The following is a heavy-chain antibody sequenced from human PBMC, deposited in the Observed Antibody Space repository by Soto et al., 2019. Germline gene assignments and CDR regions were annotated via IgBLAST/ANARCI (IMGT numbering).Heavy chain of an antibody. CDR3: ARGDDSSGYYSGNWFDP. Sequence: SLTCAVSGGSISSGGYSWSWIRQPPGKGLEWIGYIYHSGSTYYNPSLKSRVTISVDRSKNQFSLKLSSVTAADTAVYYCARGDDSSGYYSGNWFDPWGQGTLVTVSS. J-gene: IGHJ5*02. V-gene: IGHV4-30-2*01. CDR1: GGSISSGGYS. D-gene: IGHD3-22*01. CDR2: IYHSGST.